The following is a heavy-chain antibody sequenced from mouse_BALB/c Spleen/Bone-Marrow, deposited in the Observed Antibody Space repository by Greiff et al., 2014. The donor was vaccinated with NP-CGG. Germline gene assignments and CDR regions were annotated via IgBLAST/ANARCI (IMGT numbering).Heavy chain of an antibody. CDR1: GFTFSDYY. CDR2: IRNKPNGYTT. J-gene: IGHJ2*01. V-gene: IGHV7-3*02. Sequence: VQLKESGGGLVQPGGSLRLSCATSGFTFSDYYMNWVRQPPGKALEWLGFIRNKPNGYTTEYSASVKGRFTISRDNSQSILYLQMNTLRTEDSASYYCARDMGGLLVDSWGQGTTLTVST. D-gene: IGHD6-2*01. CDR3: ARDMGGLLVDS.